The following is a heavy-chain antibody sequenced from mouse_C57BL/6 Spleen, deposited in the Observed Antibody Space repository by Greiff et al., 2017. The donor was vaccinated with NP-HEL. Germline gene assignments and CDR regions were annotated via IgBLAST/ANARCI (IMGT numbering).Heavy chain of an antibody. CDR3: ARSRAYSNYDY. Sequence: QVQLQKPGAELVKPGASVKMSCKASGYTFTSYWITWVKQRPGQGLEWIGDIYPGSGSTNYNEKFKSKATLTVDTSSSTAYMQLSSLTSEDSAVYYCARSRAYSNYDYWGQGTTLTVSS. V-gene: IGHV1-55*01. CDR1: GYTFTSYW. CDR2: IYPGSGST. J-gene: IGHJ2*01. D-gene: IGHD2-5*01.